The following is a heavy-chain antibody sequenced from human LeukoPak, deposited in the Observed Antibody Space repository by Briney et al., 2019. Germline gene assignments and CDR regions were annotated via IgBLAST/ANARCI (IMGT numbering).Heavy chain of an antibody. J-gene: IGHJ4*02. D-gene: IGHD4-17*01. V-gene: IGHV3-21*01. CDR2: ISSSSSYI. Sequence: KPGGSLRLSCSASGFTFSSYSMNWVRQAPGKGLEWVSSISSSSSYIYYADSVKGRFTISRDNAKNSLYLQMNSLSAEDTAVYYCVTAGTVTRDYWGQGTLVTVSS. CDR3: VTAGTVTRDY. CDR1: GFTFSSYS.